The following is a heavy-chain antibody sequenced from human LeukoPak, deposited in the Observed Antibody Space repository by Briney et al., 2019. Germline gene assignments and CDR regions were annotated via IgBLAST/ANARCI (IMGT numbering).Heavy chain of an antibody. CDR1: GYTFTDYG. CDR2: ISGYNGNT. CDR3: ARDSSGYDFNYFDY. V-gene: IGHV1-18*03. D-gene: IGHD5-12*01. Sequence: ASVTVSCKASGYTFTDYGISWVRQAPGQGFEWMGWISGYNGNTNYAQKFQGRVTMTTGTSTSTAYMELNSLRSEDMAVYYCARDSSGYDFNYFDYWGQGTLVTVSS. J-gene: IGHJ4*02.